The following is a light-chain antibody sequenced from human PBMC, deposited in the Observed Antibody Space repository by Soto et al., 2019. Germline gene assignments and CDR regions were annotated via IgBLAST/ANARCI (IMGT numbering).Light chain of an antibody. J-gene: IGKJ1*01. V-gene: IGKV3-20*01. Sequence: EIVLTQSPGTLSLSPGARATLSCRASQSVSKNYLAWYKQKPGQAPRLLIYGASNRATGIQDRFSGSGSGTDFTLTISRLEPEDFAVYDCQQYGSSGTFGQGTKVDIK. CDR3: QQYGSSGT. CDR2: GAS. CDR1: QSVSKNY.